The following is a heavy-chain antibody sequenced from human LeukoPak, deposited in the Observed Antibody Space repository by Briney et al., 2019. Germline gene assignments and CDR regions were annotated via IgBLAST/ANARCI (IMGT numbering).Heavy chain of an antibody. V-gene: IGHV3-48*01. CDR1: GFTFSSYS. J-gene: IGHJ4*02. D-gene: IGHD3-3*01. Sequence: GGSLRLSCAASGFTFSSYSMNWVRQAPGKGLEWVSYISSSSSTIYYADSVKGRFTISRDNSKNTLYLQMNSLRAEDTAVYYCARAPYDFWSGYPSDGGFDYWGQGTLVTVSS. CDR3: ARAPYDFWSGYPSDGGFDY. CDR2: ISSSSSTI.